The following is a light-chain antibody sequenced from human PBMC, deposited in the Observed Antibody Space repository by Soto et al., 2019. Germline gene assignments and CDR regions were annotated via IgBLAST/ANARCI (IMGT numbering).Light chain of an antibody. CDR1: QSVSSY. CDR3: QQRSNWSPGT. CDR2: DAS. J-gene: IGKJ1*01. V-gene: IGKV3-11*01. Sequence: EIVLTQSPATLSLSPGERATLSCRASQSVSSYLAWYQQKPGQAPRLLIYDASNRATGIPARFSGSGSGTDFTLTTSSLEPEDFSVYYCQQRSNWSPGTFGQGTKVEIK.